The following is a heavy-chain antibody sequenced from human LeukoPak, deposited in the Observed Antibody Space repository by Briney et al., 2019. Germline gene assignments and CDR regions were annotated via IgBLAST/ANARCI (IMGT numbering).Heavy chain of an antibody. CDR3: AKDLQWPRGVLDY. V-gene: IGHV3-23*01. J-gene: IGHJ4*02. Sequence: GGSLRLSCAASGFTFSDYYMSWIRQAPGKGLEWVSAISGSGGSTYYADSVKGRFTISRDNSKNTLYLQMNSLRAEDTAVYYCAKDLQWPRGVLDYWGQGTLVTVSS. D-gene: IGHD4-11*01. CDR1: GFTFSDYY. CDR2: ISGSGGST.